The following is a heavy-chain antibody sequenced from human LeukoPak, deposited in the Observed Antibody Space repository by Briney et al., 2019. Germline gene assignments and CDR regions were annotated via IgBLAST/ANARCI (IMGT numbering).Heavy chain of an antibody. CDR1: GFTFSSYG. J-gene: IGHJ4*02. Sequence: GGSLRLSCAASGFTFSSYGMRWVRQAPGKGLEWVAVIWYDGSNKYYADSVKGRFTISRDNSKNTLYLQMNSLRAEDTAVYYCARDSRYCSGGSCYSVSDYWGQGTLVTVSS. CDR3: ARDSRYCSGGSCYSVSDY. D-gene: IGHD2-15*01. CDR2: IWYDGSNK. V-gene: IGHV3-33*01.